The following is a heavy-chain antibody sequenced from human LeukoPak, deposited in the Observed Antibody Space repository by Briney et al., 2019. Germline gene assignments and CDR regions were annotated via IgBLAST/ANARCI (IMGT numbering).Heavy chain of an antibody. J-gene: IGHJ4*02. D-gene: IGHD2-2*01. CDR2: IYYSGST. Sequence: SETLSLTCTVSGGSISSSSCYWGWIRQPTGKGLQWIGSIYYSGSTYYNPSLKSRVTISVDTSKNQFSLNLSSVTAADTAVYFCARDDGSSYPFDYWGQRTLVTVSS. V-gene: IGHV4-39*07. CDR1: GGSISSSSCY. CDR3: ARDDGSSYPFDY.